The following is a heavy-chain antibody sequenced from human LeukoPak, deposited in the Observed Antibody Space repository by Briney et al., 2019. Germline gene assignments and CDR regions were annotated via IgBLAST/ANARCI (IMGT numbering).Heavy chain of an antibody. J-gene: IGHJ4*02. D-gene: IGHD2-2*01. CDR3: ARGAFGGPAAPFDY. CDR1: GYSISSGYY. CDR2: IYHSGST. Sequence: SETLSLTCTVSGYSISSGYYWGWIRQPPGKGLEWIGSIYHSGSTYYNPSLKSRVTISVDTSKNQFSLKLSSVTAADTAVYYCARGAFGGPAAPFDYWGQGTLVTVSS. V-gene: IGHV4-38-2*02.